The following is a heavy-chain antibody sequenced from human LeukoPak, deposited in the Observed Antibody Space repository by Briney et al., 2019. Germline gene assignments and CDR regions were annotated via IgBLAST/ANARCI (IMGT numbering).Heavy chain of an antibody. CDR1: GFTFSSYG. CDR2: ISYDGSNK. Sequence: RSGGSLRLSCAASGFTFSSYGMHWVRQAPGKGLEWVAVISYDGSNKYYADSVKGRFTISRDNSKNTLYLQMNSLRAEDTAVYYCAKDLVDRGYFDYWGQGTLVTVSS. V-gene: IGHV3-30*18. J-gene: IGHJ4*02. D-gene: IGHD3-16*01. CDR3: AKDLVDRGYFDY.